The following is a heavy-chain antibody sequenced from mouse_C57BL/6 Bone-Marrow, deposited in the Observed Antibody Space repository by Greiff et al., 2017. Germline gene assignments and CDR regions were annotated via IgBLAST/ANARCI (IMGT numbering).Heavy chain of an antibody. CDR3: ARGYDYGYAMNY. CDR1: GYSFTDYN. J-gene: IGHJ4*01. D-gene: IGHD2-4*01. CDR2: INPNYGTT. Sequence: VQLKESGPELVKPGASVKISCKASGYSFTDYNMNWVKQSNGKSLEWIGVINPNYGTTSYNQKFKGKATLTVDQSSSTAYMQLNSLTSEDSAVYYYARGYDYGYAMNYGGQGTSVTVSS. V-gene: IGHV1-39*01.